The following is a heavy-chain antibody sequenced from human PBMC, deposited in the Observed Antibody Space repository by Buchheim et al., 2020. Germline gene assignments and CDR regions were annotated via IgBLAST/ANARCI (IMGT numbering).Heavy chain of an antibody. CDR2: LTISGDFT. CDR1: GFTFSSAA. Sequence: EVHLVQSGGGLVQPGGSLRLSCEASGFTFSSAAMTWVRQAPGKGLEGVSSLTISGDFTYYADSVRGRFSISRGNSKNTLYLQMNSLRAEDTAVYYCAKEVRPNDFWGQGTL. J-gene: IGHJ4*02. CDR3: AKEVRPNDF. V-gene: IGHV3-23*04.